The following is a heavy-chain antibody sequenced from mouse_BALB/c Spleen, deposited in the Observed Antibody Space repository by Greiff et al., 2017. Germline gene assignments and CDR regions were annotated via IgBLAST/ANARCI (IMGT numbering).Heavy chain of an antibody. V-gene: IGHV1-54*01. CDR1: GYAFTNYL. CDR2: INPGSGGT. J-gene: IGHJ2*01. CDR3: ARAAYFDY. Sequence: VQRVESGAELVRPGTSVKVSCKASGYAFTNYLIEWVKQRPGQGLEWIGVINPGSGGTNYNEKFKGKATLTADKSSSTAYMQLSSLTSDDSAVYFCARAAYFDYWGQGTTLTVSS.